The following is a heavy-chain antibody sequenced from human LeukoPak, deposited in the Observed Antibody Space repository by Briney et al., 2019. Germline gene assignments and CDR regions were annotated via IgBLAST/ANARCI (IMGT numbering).Heavy chain of an antibody. V-gene: IGHV1-69*05. D-gene: IGHD2-2*03. J-gene: IGHJ3*02. Sequence: ASVKVSCKASGGTFSSYAISWVRQAPGQGLEWMGGIIPIFGTANYAQKFKGRVTITTDESTSTAYMELSSLRSEDTAVYYCARVGYCSSTSCRRFNDAFDIWGQGTMVTVSS. CDR2: IIPIFGTA. CDR1: GGTFSSYA. CDR3: ARVGYCSSTSCRRFNDAFDI.